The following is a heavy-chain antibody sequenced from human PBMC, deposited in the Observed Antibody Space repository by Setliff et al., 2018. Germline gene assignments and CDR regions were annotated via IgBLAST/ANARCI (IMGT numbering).Heavy chain of an antibody. CDR2: ISDSSRTHT. Sequence: SCEASGFKFRDYFMSWIRQAPGKGLEWLSHISDSSRTHTAYADSVRGRFTISRDNAKNSVYLQMNSLRAEDTAVYYCARDQAGVYDYWGQGTLVTVSS. V-gene: IGHV3-11*06. CDR3: ARDQAGVYDY. CDR1: GFKFRDYF. D-gene: IGHD3-10*01. J-gene: IGHJ4*02.